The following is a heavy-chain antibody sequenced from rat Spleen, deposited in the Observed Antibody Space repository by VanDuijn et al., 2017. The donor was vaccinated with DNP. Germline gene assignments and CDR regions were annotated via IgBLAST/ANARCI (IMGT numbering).Heavy chain of an antibody. CDR3: TTESAGLRVWDY. CDR1: GFIFSNYG. J-gene: IGHJ2*01. Sequence: EVQLVESGGGLVQPGGSLRLSCAASGFIFSNYGMAWVRQAPKKSLEWVATISSSGGTTYYRDSVKGRFTISRDNARSTLYLQMDSLRSEDTATYYCTTESAGLRVWDYWGQGIMVTVSS. D-gene: IGHD1-4*01. CDR2: ISSSGGTT. V-gene: IGHV5-19*01.